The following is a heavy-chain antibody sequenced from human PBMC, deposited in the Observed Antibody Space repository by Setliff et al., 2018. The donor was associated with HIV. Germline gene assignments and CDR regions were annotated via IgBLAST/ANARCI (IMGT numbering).Heavy chain of an antibody. J-gene: IGHJ4*02. CDR3: ARGRRSSGWYVYH. CDR2: IYYDGST. D-gene: IGHD6-19*01. Sequence: SETLSLTCTISGGSISLHYWSWIRQPPGKGLEWIGTIYYDGSTIYDPSLRSRVTMSVDTSKNQFSVKLNSVTAADTAVYYCARGRRSSGWYVYHWGQGTLVTVSS. CDR1: GGSISLHY. V-gene: IGHV4-59*11.